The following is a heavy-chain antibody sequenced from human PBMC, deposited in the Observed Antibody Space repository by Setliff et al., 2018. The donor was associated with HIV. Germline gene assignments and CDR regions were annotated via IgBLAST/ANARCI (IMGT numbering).Heavy chain of an antibody. CDR3: AREGTYSGTYWVRRVASFDI. D-gene: IGHD1-26*01. Sequence: PSETLSLTCAVHGESFSGYYWTWIRQPPGKGLEWIGAVTEGGNINYNPSLESRITISADTPKNQFSLKLSSVTAADTAVYYCAREGTYSGTYWVRRVASFDIWGQGTMVTVSS. J-gene: IGHJ3*02. CDR1: GESFSGYY. CDR2: VTEGGNI. V-gene: IGHV4-34*01.